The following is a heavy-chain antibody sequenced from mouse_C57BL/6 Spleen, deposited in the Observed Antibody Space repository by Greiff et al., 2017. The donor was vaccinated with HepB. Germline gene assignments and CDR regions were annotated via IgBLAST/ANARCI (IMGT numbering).Heavy chain of an antibody. Sequence: DVMLVESGGGLVKPGGSLKLSCAASGFTFSSYTMSWVRQTPEKRLEWVATISGGGGNTYYPDSVKGRFTISRDNAKNTLYLQMSSLRSEDTALYYCARRGYGTLDYWGQGTTLTVSS. V-gene: IGHV5-9*01. J-gene: IGHJ2*01. CDR1: GFTFSSYT. D-gene: IGHD2-10*02. CDR2: ISGGGGNT. CDR3: ARRGYGTLDY.